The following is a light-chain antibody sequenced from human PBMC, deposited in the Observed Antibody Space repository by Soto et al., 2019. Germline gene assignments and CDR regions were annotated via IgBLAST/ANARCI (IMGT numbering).Light chain of an antibody. CDR1: SGHSSYA. CDR3: QTGGTGIQV. V-gene: IGLV4-69*01. Sequence: QSVLTQSPSASASLGASVKLTCTLSSGHSSYAIAWHQQPPEKGPRYLMKLNSDGSHSKGDGIPDRFSGSSSGAERYLTISSLQSEDEADYYCQTGGTGIQVFGGGTKRTVL. J-gene: IGLJ2*01. CDR2: LNSDGSH.